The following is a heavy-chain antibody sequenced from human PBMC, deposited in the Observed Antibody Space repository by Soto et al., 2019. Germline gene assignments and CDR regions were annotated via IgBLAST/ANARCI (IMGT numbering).Heavy chain of an antibody. J-gene: IGHJ4*02. CDR1: GGSISSSGYS. V-gene: IGHV4-30-2*01. Sequence: QLQLQESGSGLVKASETLSLTCAVSGGSISSSGYSWSWLRQPPGKGLEWIGYIYLGATTYYNPSLKSRVTISVDRSKNQFSLTLTSVTAADTAVYYCARGSNWSYRYWGQGNLVTVSS. CDR3: ARGSNWSYRY. CDR2: IYLGATT. D-gene: IGHD3-16*02.